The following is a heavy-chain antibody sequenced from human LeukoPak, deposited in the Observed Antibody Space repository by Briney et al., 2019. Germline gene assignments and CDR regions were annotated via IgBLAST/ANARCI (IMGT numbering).Heavy chain of an antibody. CDR2: IYYSGST. CDR1: GGSISSSSYY. V-gene: IGHV4-39*07. Sequence: SETLSLTCTVSGGSISSSSYYWGWIRQPPGKGLEWIGSIYYSGSTYYNPSLKSRVTISADTSKNQLSLRLTSVTAADTAVYYCARVPARRVVTTPTYFDYWGQGTLVTVSS. CDR3: ARVPARRVVTTPTYFDY. J-gene: IGHJ4*02. D-gene: IGHD2-21*02.